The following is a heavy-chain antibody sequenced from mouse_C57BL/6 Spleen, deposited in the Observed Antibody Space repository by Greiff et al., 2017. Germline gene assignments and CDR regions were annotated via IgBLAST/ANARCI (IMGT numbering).Heavy chain of an antibody. J-gene: IGHJ4*01. CDR2: ISSGGDYI. CDR1: GFTFSSYA. CDR3: TREDYGTLYAMDY. D-gene: IGHD1-1*01. Sequence: EVHLVESGEGLVKPGGSLKLSCAASGFTFSSYAMSWVRQTPEKRLEWVAYISSGGDYIYYADTVKGRFTISRDNARNTLYLQMSRLKSEDTAMYYCTREDYGTLYAMDYWGQGTSGTVSS. V-gene: IGHV5-9-1*02.